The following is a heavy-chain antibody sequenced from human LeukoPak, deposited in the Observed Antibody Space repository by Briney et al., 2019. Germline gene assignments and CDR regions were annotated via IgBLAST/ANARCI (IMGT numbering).Heavy chain of an antibody. J-gene: IGHJ2*01. D-gene: IGHD3/OR15-3a*01. Sequence: PETLSLTCTVSGGSFSSGSYHWSWIRQPPGKGLEWIGYIYYSGSTNYNPSLKSRVTISIDTSKNQFSLKLSSVTAADTAVYYCARGSPSRTGLYFDLWGRGTLVTVSS. CDR2: IYYSGST. CDR3: ARGSPSRTGLYFDL. CDR1: GGSFSSGSYH. V-gene: IGHV4-61*01.